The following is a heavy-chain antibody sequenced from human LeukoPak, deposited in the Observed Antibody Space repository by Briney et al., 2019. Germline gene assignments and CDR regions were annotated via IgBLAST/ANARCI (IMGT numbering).Heavy chain of an antibody. Sequence: GRSLRLSCAASGFTFDDYAMHWVRQAPGKGLEWVSGISWNSGSIGYADSVKGRFTISRDNAKNSLYLQMNSLRAEDTALYYCAKAGVTMTTDYYFDYWGQGTLVTVSS. CDR3: AKAGVTMTTDYYFDY. CDR2: ISWNSGSI. D-gene: IGHD3-22*01. CDR1: GFTFDDYA. V-gene: IGHV3-9*01. J-gene: IGHJ4*02.